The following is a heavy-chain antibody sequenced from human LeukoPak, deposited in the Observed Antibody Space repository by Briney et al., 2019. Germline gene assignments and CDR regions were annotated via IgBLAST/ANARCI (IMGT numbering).Heavy chain of an antibody. D-gene: IGHD2-2*01. CDR3: ATSKDQLALGY. V-gene: IGHV5-51*01. CDR1: GYSSTSYW. Sequence: GESLKISCKGSGYSSTSYWIGWVRQMPGKGLEWMGIIYPGDSDTRYSPSFQGQVTISADKSITTAYLQWSSLKASDTAMYYCATSKDQLALGYWGQGTLVTVSS. CDR2: IYPGDSDT. J-gene: IGHJ4*02.